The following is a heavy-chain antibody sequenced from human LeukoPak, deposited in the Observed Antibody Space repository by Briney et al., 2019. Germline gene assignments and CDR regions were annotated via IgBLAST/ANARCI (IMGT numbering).Heavy chain of an antibody. J-gene: IGHJ4*02. CDR2: ISAYNGNT. Sequence: ASVKVSCKASGGTFSSYAISWVRQAPGQGLEWMGWISAYNGNTNYAQRLQGRVTMTTDTSTSTAYMELRSLRSDDTAVYYCARTSSWTNLDDYWGQGTLVTVSS. CDR1: GGTFSSYA. D-gene: IGHD6-13*01. V-gene: IGHV1-18*01. CDR3: ARTSSWTNLDDY.